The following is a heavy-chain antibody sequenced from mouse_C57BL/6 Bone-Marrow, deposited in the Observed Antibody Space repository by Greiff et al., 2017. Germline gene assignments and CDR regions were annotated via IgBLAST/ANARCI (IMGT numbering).Heavy chain of an antibody. J-gene: IGHJ4*01. Sequence: QVQLQQPGAELVRPGSSVKLSCKASGYTFTSYWMHWVKQRPIQGLEWIGNIDPSDSETHYNQQFKDKATLTVDKSSSTAYMQLSSLTSEDSAVYYCAKTHYYGSSYGGYAMDYWGQGTSVTVSS. V-gene: IGHV1-52*01. CDR2: IDPSDSET. CDR3: AKTHYYGSSYGGYAMDY. CDR1: GYTFTSYW. D-gene: IGHD1-1*01.